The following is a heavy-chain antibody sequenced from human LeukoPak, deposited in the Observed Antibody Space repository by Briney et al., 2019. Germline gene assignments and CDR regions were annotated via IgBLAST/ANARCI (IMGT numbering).Heavy chain of an antibody. D-gene: IGHD2-21*01. CDR3: AREPTSPPGGGEFDP. Sequence: ASVKVSCKASGYTFTGYNMHWVGQAPGQGLEWMGWINPNRDFTKYAQKSQGRVSMTRDTSISTAYKELSRLESDDTAVYYCAREPTSPPGGGEFDPWGQGTLVTVSS. J-gene: IGHJ5*02. CDR1: GYTFTGYN. CDR2: INPNRDFT. V-gene: IGHV1-2*02.